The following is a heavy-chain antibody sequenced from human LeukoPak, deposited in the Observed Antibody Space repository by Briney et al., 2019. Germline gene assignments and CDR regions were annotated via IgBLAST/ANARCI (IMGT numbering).Heavy chain of an antibody. CDR3: AKASVAIPQYCNS. CDR2: ISGTGSST. CDR1: GFTFGNYA. V-gene: IGHV3-23*01. D-gene: IGHD2-2*02. J-gene: IGHJ5*02. Sequence: GGSLRLSCEAPGFTFGNYAMNWVRQAPGKGLEWVSTISGTGSSTYYADSAKGRFTISRDNSKDTLFLQLNSLTAADTAMYFCAKASVAIPQYCNSWGQGTLVTVSS.